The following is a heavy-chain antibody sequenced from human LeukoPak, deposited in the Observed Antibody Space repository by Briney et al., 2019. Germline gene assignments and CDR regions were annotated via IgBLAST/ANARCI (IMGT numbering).Heavy chain of an antibody. Sequence: GGSLRLSCAASGFTFSSYNMNWVRQAPGKGLEWVSSISSSSSYIYYADSVKGRFTISRDNSKNTLYLQMNSLRAEDTAVYYCARRAGAYSHPYDYWGQGTLVTVSS. J-gene: IGHJ4*02. V-gene: IGHV3-21*04. CDR3: ARRAGAYSHPYDY. CDR1: GFTFSSYN. D-gene: IGHD4/OR15-4a*01. CDR2: ISSSSSYI.